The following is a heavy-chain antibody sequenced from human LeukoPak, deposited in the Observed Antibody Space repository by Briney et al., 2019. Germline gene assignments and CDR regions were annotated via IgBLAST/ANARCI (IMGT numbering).Heavy chain of an antibody. V-gene: IGHV3-23*01. CDR2: ISGSGGST. D-gene: IGHD6-13*01. CDR3: AKDNGGSSWRGAFDI. CDR1: GFTFSSYS. Sequence: PGGSLRLSCAASGFTFSSYSMNWVRQAPGKGLEWVSAISGSGGSTYYADSVKGRFTISRDKSRNTVYLQMNSLRAEDTAVYHCAKDNGGSSWRGAFDIWGQGTRVTVSS. J-gene: IGHJ3*02.